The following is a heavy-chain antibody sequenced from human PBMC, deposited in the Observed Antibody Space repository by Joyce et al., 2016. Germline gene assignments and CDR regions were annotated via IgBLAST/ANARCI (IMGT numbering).Heavy chain of an antibody. V-gene: IGHV4-39*07. J-gene: IGHJ4*02. Sequence: ETLSLTCTVSGDSISSSSYYWGWIRQPPGKGLEWVGSIYYNGNTYCNPSLKSRVTISLDMSKSQFSLKVTSVTAADTAVYYCARGGYYYDTIGYSTFDYWGQGPLVTVSS. CDR2: IYYNGNT. CDR1: GDSISSSSYY. CDR3: ARGGYYYDTIGYSTFDY. D-gene: IGHD3-22*01.